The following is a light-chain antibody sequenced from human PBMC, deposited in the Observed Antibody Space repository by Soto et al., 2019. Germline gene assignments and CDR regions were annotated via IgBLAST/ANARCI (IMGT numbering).Light chain of an antibody. CDR3: QTWGTGIHYV. V-gene: IGLV4-69*01. Sequence: QLVLTQSPSASASLGASVKLTCTLSSGHSSYAIAWHQQQPEKGPRYLMKLNSDGSHSKGDGIPDRFSGSSSGAERYLTISSLQSEDVADYYCQTWGTGIHYVFGTGTKVTVL. CDR1: SGHSSYA. CDR2: LNSDGSH. J-gene: IGLJ1*01.